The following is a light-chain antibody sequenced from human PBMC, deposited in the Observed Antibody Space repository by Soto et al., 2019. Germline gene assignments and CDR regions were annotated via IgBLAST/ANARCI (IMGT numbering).Light chain of an antibody. CDR3: SSYTGSRTVG. V-gene: IGLV2-14*01. CDR1: STDVGGYDY. J-gene: IGLJ2*01. Sequence: QSALTQPASVSGSPGQSITISCTGTSTDVGGYDYVSWFQQYPGKAPKLIIYDVSDRPSGVSYRFSGSKSGNTASLTISGLQAEDEADYYCSSYTGSRTVGFGGGTKLTVL. CDR2: DVS.